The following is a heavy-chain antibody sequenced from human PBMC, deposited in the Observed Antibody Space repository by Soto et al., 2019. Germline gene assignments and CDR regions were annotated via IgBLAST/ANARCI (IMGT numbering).Heavy chain of an antibody. D-gene: IGHD3-10*01. CDR1: GYTLTELS. Sequence: ASVKVSCKVSGYTLTELSMHWVRQAPGKGLEWMGGFDPEDGETIYAQKFQGRVTMTEDTSTDTAYMELSSLRSEDTAMYYCATESEMTGAFDYWGQGTLVTVSS. CDR2: FDPEDGET. V-gene: IGHV1-24*01. CDR3: ATESEMTGAFDY. J-gene: IGHJ4*02.